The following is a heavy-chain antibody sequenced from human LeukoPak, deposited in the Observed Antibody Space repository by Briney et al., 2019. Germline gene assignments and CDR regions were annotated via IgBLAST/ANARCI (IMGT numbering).Heavy chain of an antibody. J-gene: IGHJ5*02. CDR3: ARHRTGSYPVGFDP. D-gene: IGHD1-26*01. V-gene: IGHV4-39*01. CDR2: IYYSGST. CDR1: SGSIGSTNYY. Sequence: SETLSLTCTVSSGSIGSTNYYWAWIRQPPGKGPEWIGSIYYSGSTYYNPSLKSRVTISVDTSKNQFSLKLSSVTAADTAVYYCARHRTGSYPVGFDPWGQGTLVTVSS.